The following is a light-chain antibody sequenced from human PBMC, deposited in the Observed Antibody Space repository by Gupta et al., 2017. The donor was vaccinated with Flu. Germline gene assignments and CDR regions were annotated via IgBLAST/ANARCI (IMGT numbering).Light chain of an antibody. V-gene: IGKV3-11*01. Sequence: ASQSLSPGVQATLCWSASQSVSRYLSWYQQIPGQAPRHIIYDASNRATGIPARFSGSGSGADFTLTISSLEPEDFAVYYCQQRSNRPPSTVGQGTKVQIK. J-gene: IGKJ2*01. CDR1: QSVSRY. CDR3: QQRSNRPPST. CDR2: DAS.